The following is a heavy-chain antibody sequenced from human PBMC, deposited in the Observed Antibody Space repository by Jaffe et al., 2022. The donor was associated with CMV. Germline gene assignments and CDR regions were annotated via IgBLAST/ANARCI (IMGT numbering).Heavy chain of an antibody. CDR2: INPSDGST. Sequence: QVQLVQSGAEVKKPGASVKVSCKASGYTFTSYYMHWVRQAPGQGLEWMGIINPSDGSTSYAQKFQDTVTMTRDTSTSTVYMELSSLRSEDTAVYYCARDLFTIYCSGGSCSRPLDYWGQGTLVTVSS. CDR3: ARDLFTIYCSGGSCSRPLDY. V-gene: IGHV1-46*01. CDR1: GYTFTSYY. J-gene: IGHJ4*02. D-gene: IGHD2-15*01.